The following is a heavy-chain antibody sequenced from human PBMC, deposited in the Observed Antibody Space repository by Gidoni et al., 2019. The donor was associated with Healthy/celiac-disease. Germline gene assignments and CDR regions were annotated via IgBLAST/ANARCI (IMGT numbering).Heavy chain of an antibody. D-gene: IGHD4-17*01. CDR1: GFPFSSYG. CDR3: ARDATVTTSPYYYYGMDV. J-gene: IGHJ6*02. Sequence: QVQLVESGGGVVQPGWSLRRSCAASGFPFSSYGRHWVRQPPGKGLEWVAVISYDGSNKYYADSVKGRFTISRDNSKNTLYLQMNSLRAEDTAVYYCARDATVTTSPYYYYGMDVWGQGTTVTVSS. V-gene: IGHV3-30*03. CDR2: ISYDGSNK.